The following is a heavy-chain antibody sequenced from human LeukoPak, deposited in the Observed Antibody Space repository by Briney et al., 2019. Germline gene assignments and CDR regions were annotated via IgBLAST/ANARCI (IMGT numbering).Heavy chain of an antibody. CDR1: GFTFSNAC. Sequence: PGGSLRLSCAASGFTFSNACMSWVRQAPGKGLEWVSYISSSSSYTNYADSVKGRFTISRDNAKNSLYLQMNSLRAEDTAVYYCARAAELGDAFDIWGQGTMVTVSS. D-gene: IGHD3-10*01. J-gene: IGHJ3*02. CDR3: ARAAELGDAFDI. V-gene: IGHV3-11*03. CDR2: ISSSSSYT.